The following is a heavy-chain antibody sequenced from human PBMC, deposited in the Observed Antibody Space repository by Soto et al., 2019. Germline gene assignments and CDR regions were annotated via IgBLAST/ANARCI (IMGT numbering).Heavy chain of an antibody. D-gene: IGHD6-19*01. CDR1: GFTFSDYG. CDR3: AKRGPTSSSGWFSIDY. V-gene: IGHV3-30*18. CDR2: ISFDGTSK. J-gene: IGHJ4*02. Sequence: XGSLQLSCAASGFTFSDYGMHWVRQAPGKGLEWVAVISFDGTSKYYADSVKGRFTISRDSSKNTLFLQMNSLRIEDTAVYYCAKRGPTSSSGWFSIDYWGQGVLVTVSS.